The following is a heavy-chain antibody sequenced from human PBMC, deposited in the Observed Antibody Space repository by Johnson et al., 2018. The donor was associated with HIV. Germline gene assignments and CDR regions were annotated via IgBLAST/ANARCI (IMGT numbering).Heavy chain of an antibody. J-gene: IGHJ3*02. CDR3: ARESGGQYDAFDI. CDR1: GFTFSDYF. V-gene: IGHV3-11*01. CDR2: ISRSGSPI. D-gene: IGHD3-16*01. Sequence: QVQLVESGGGLVKPGGSLRLSCAGSGFTFSDYFMSYIRQAPGKGLEWISYISRSGSPIYYADSVKGRFTLSRDNAKNSLFLQMHSLRVEDTAIYYCARESGGQYDAFDIWGQGTLVTVSS.